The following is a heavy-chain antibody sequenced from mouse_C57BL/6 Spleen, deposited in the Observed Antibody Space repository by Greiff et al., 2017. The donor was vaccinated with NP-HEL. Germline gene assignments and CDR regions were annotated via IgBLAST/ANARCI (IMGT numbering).Heavy chain of an antibody. CDR1: GYTFTSYW. Sequence: QVQLQQPGAELVRPGTSVKLSCKASGYTFTSYWMHWVKQRPGQGLEWIGVIDPSDSYTNYTQKFKGKATLTVDTPSSTAYMQLSSLTSEDSAVYYCARERGSSRFDDWGQGTTLTVSS. J-gene: IGHJ2*01. CDR3: ARERGSSRFDD. CDR2: IDPSDSYT. D-gene: IGHD1-1*01. V-gene: IGHV1-59*01.